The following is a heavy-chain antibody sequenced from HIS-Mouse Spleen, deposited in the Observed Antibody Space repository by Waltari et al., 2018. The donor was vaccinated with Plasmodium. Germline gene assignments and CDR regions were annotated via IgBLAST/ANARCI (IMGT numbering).Heavy chain of an antibody. V-gene: IGHV3-7*01. J-gene: IGHJ2*01. CDR1: GFPFSSYW. D-gene: IGHD6-13*01. CDR3: ASSWYWYFDL. Sequence: EVQLVESGGGLVQPGGSLSLSCAAPGFPFSSYWWSWVRQSPGKGLGWVANIKQDGSEKYYVDSVKGRFTISRDNAKNSLYLQMNSLRAEDTAVYYCASSWYWYFDLWGRGTLVTVSS. CDR2: IKQDGSEK.